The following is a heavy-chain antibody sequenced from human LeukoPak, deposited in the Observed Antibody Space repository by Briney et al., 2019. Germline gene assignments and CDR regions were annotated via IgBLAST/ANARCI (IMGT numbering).Heavy chain of an antibody. CDR1: GFTFTNAW. J-gene: IGHJ4*02. V-gene: IGHV3-15*07. Sequence: PGGSLRLSCAASGFTFTNAWMHWVRQAPGKGLEWVGRIKTKSEGGTIDYAAPVRGRFTISRDDSENTLYLQMNSLRAEDTAVYYYAKDSGGSWLGIGGYFDYWGQGTLVTVSS. D-gene: IGHD1-26*01. CDR3: AKDSGGSWLGIGGYFDY. CDR2: IKTKSEGGTI.